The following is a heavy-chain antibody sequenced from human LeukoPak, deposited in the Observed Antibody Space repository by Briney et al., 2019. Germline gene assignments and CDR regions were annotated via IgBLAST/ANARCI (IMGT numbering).Heavy chain of an antibody. Sequence: GGSLRLSCAASGFTFSNYWIHWVRQAPGKGLVWVSRIDNAGSITTYADSVKGRFTISRDNAENTLYLQMNSLRVEDTAVYYCAKGSAVADIYFDYWGQGTLVTVSS. CDR3: AKGSAVADIYFDY. CDR1: GFTFSNYW. CDR2: IDNAGSIT. D-gene: IGHD6-19*01. J-gene: IGHJ4*02. V-gene: IGHV3-74*03.